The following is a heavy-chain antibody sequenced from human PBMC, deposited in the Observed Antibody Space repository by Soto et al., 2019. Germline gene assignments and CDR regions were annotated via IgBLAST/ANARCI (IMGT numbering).Heavy chain of an antibody. CDR1: GYTFTSYA. CDR2: INAGNGNT. CDR3: ARDGNGWNRPYYYYYYMDV. Sequence: QVQLVQSGAEVKKPGASVKVSCKASGYTFTSYAMHWVRQAPGQRLEWMGWINAGNGNTKYSQKFQGRVTITRDTSASTAYMELSSLRSEDTAVYYCARDGNGWNRPYYYYYYMDVWGKGTTVTVSS. V-gene: IGHV1-3*01. J-gene: IGHJ6*03. D-gene: IGHD1-1*01.